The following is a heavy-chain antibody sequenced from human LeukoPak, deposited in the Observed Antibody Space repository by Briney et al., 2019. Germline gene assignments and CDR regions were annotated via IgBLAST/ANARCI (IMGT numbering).Heavy chain of an antibody. V-gene: IGHV4-39*01. J-gene: IGHJ3*02. Sequence: SETLSLTCTVSGGSISSSSYYWGWIRQPPGKGLEWIGSIYYSGGTYYNPSLKSRVTISVDTSKNQFSLKLSSVTAADTAVYYCARGPLRRSSSFGRAFDIWGQGTMVTVSS. CDR2: IYYSGGT. D-gene: IGHD6-6*01. CDR1: GGSISSSSYY. CDR3: ARGPLRRSSSFGRAFDI.